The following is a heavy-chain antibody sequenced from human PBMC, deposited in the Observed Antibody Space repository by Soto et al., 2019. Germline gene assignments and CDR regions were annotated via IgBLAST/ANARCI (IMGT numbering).Heavy chain of an antibody. J-gene: IGHJ3*02. CDR1: GFTSSSYW. Sequence: EVQLVESGGGLVQPGGSLRLSCAASGFTSSSYWMHWVRQAPGKGLVWVSRISNDGTSTNYADSVKGRFTISRDNAKNTVYREMSSLRAEDTAVYYCARDWYYYDTSDHFSADAFDIWGQGTTVTVSS. D-gene: IGHD3-22*01. V-gene: IGHV3-74*01. CDR2: ISNDGTST. CDR3: ARDWYYYDTSDHFSADAFDI.